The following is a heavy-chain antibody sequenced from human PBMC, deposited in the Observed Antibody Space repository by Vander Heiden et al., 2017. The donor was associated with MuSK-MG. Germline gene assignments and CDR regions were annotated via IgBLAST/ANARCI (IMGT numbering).Heavy chain of an antibody. Sequence: QVTLKESGPAVVKPTETLKLTCTFSGFSLSTNGERVSWIRQTPGKTREWLARIDWDDDEFYNTSLKTRLTISKDTPNNQVVLTVANVGPEDTATYFCARMFCYRGACYALDYWGQGALVTVSS. J-gene: IGHJ4*02. CDR2: IDWDDDE. CDR3: ARMFCYRGACYALDY. CDR1: GFSLSTNGER. D-gene: IGHD2-21*02. V-gene: IGHV2-70*04.